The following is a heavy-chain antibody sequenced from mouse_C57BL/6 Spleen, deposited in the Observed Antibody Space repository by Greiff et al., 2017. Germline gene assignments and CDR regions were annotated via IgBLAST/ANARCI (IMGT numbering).Heavy chain of an antibody. V-gene: IGHV1-78*01. CDR3: ARGIYSYYFDY. CDR1: GYTFTDHT. D-gene: IGHD1-1*01. Sequence: VQLQQSDAELVKPGASVKISCKVSGYTFTDHTIHWMKQRPEQGLEWIGYIYPRDGSTKNNEKFKGKATLNEDKSFSTSYMQLNSLTSEDSAVYFCARGIYSYYFDYWGQGTTLTVSS. CDR2: IYPRDGST. J-gene: IGHJ2*01.